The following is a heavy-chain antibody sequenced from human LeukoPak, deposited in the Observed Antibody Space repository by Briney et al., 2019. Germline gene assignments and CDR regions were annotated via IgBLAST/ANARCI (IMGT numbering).Heavy chain of an antibody. J-gene: IGHJ6*02. CDR3: ARHGVGSGYYYYGMDV. CDR1: GGSISGYY. D-gene: IGHD3-3*01. V-gene: IGHV4-59*08. Sequence: SETLSLTCTVSGGSISGYYWSWIRQPPGKGLEWIGYIYYTGSTNYNPSLKSRVTISLDTSKNQFSLKLTSVTAADTAIYYCARHGVGSGYYYYGMDVWGQGTTVTVSS. CDR2: IYYTGST.